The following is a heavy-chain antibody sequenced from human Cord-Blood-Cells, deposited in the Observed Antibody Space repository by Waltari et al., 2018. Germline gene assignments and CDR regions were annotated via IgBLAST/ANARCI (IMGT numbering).Heavy chain of an antibody. J-gene: IGHJ4*02. CDR2: INPSGGST. D-gene: IGHD7-27*01. CDR1: GYTFTSYY. Sequence: QVQLVQSGAEVKKPGASGKVSCTASGYTFTSYYMHWVRQATGQGLEWMGIINPSGGSTSYAQKFQGRVTMTRDTSTSTVYMELSSLRSEDTAVYYCARQTGDLGVWGQGTLVTVSS. V-gene: IGHV1-46*01. CDR3: ARQTGDLGV.